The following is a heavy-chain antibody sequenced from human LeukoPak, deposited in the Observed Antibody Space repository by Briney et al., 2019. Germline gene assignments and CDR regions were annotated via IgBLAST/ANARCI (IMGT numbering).Heavy chain of an antibody. D-gene: IGHD6-13*01. CDR2: ISGSGGST. CDR3: AKELIAAAGTWDWFDP. CDR1: GFTFSSYA. Sequence: LPGGSLRLSCAASGFTFSSYAMSWVRQAPGKGLEWVSAISGSGGSTYYADSVKGRFTISRDNSKNTLYLQMNSLRAEDTAVYYCAKELIAAAGTWDWFDPWGQGTLVTVSS. J-gene: IGHJ5*02. V-gene: IGHV3-23*01.